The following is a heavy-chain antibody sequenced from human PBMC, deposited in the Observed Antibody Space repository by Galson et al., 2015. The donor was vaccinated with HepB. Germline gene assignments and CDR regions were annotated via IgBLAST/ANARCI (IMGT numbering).Heavy chain of an antibody. CDR2: IYAGGSS. Sequence: SLRLSCAASGFNVNINFISWVRQAPGKGLEWIPVIYAGGSSDYSDSVKGRFTISRDDSINTVFLEMNSLRADDTAVYYCARMGGGYMASINIWGQGTLVTVSS. CDR3: ARMGGGYMASINI. V-gene: IGHV3-53*01. J-gene: IGHJ3*02. D-gene: IGHD5-12*01. CDR1: GFNVNINF.